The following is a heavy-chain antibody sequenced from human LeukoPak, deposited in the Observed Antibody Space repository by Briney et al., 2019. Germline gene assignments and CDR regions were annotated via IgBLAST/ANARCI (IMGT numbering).Heavy chain of an antibody. J-gene: IGHJ6*04. Sequence: TSETLSLTCAVYGGSFSGYYWSWIRQPPGKGLEWIGEINHSGSTNYNPSLKSRVTISVDTSKNQFSLKLSSVTAADTAVYYCASLVITMIFPSLRNHYYYGRDVWGKGPTVTVSS. V-gene: IGHV4-34*01. CDR2: INHSGST. D-gene: IGHD3-22*01. CDR1: GGSFSGYY. CDR3: ASLVITMIFPSLRNHYYYGRDV.